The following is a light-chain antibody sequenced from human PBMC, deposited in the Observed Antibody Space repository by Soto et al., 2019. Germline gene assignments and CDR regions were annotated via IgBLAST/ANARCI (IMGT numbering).Light chain of an antibody. J-gene: IGLJ2*01. CDR1: SSDIGNYNY. Sequence: QSALTQPASVSGSPGQSITISCTGTSSDIGNYNYVSWYRQHPGKAPKLMIYEVNNRPSGVSNRFSGSKSGNTASLTISGLQAEDEADYYCSSYTSGSTPEIFGGGTKVTVL. CDR2: EVN. CDR3: SSYTSGSTPEI. V-gene: IGLV2-14*01.